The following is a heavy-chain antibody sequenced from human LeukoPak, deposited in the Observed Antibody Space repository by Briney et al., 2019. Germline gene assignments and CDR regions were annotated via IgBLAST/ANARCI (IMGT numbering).Heavy chain of an antibody. Sequence: SVKVSCKASGGTFSSYTISWVRQAPGQGLEGMGRIIPILGIANYAQKFQGRVTITADKSTSTAYMELSSLRSEDTAVYYCGRGYCSSTSCYGGNWFDPWGQGTPVTVSS. CDR1: GGTFSSYT. J-gene: IGHJ5*02. CDR2: IIPILGIA. CDR3: GRGYCSSTSCYGGNWFDP. D-gene: IGHD2-2*01. V-gene: IGHV1-69*02.